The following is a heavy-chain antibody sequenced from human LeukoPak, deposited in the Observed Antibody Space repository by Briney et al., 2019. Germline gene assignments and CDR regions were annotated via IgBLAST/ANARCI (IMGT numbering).Heavy chain of an antibody. Sequence: GSLRLSCAASGFTFSSYAMTWVRQAPGKGLEWIGNIYYSGSTYYNPSLKSRVTISLDTSKNQFSLKLSSVTAADTAVYYCAREWWNYPDYWGQGTLVTVSS. CDR1: GFTFSSYA. CDR2: IYYSGST. CDR3: AREWWNYPDY. D-gene: IGHD1-7*01. V-gene: IGHV4-39*07. J-gene: IGHJ4*02.